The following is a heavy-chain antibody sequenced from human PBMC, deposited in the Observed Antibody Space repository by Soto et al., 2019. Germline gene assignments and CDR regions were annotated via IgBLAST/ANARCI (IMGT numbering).Heavy chain of an antibody. Sequence: PGGSLRLSCAASGFTFSSYAMHWVRQAPGKGLEWVAVISYDGSNKYYADSVKGRFTISRDNSKNTLYLQMNSLRAEDTAVYYCARELLRYFDWLISDYYYGMDVWGQGTTVTVSS. D-gene: IGHD3-9*01. J-gene: IGHJ6*02. CDR3: ARELLRYFDWLISDYYYGMDV. V-gene: IGHV3-30-3*01. CDR2: ISYDGSNK. CDR1: GFTFSSYA.